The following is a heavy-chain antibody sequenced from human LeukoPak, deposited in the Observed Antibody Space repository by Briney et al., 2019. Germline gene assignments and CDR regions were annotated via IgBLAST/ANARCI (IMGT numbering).Heavy chain of an antibody. CDR3: ARGPRLLRYFDWP. CDR2: INTNTGNP. V-gene: IGHV7-4-1*02. D-gene: IGHD3-9*01. Sequence: ASVKVSCKASGYTFTSYAMNWMRQAPGQWLEWMGWINTNTGNPTYAQGFTGRFVFSLDTSVSTAYLQISSLKAEDTAVYYCARGPRLLRYFDWPWGQGTLVTVSS. CDR1: GYTFTSYA. J-gene: IGHJ4*02.